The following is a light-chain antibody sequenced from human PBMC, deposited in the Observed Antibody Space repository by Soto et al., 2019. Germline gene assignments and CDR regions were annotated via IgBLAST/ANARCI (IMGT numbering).Light chain of an antibody. Sequence: QSALTQPASVSGSPGQSITISCTGTNSDVGGYDYVSWYQHYPGKAPKLLIYQVNNRPSGVSSRFSGSKSGNTASLTFSGLQAEDEADYYRSSLTSSNTWVFGGGTQLTVL. CDR1: NSDVGGYDY. CDR2: QVN. J-gene: IGLJ3*02. V-gene: IGLV2-14*01. CDR3: SSLTSSNTWV.